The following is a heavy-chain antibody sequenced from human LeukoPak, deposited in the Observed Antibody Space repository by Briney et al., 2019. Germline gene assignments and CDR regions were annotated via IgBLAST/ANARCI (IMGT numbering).Heavy chain of an antibody. CDR1: GLTFSSYA. CDR3: SGHSIGWYAD. Sequence: PGGSLRLSCSASGLTFSSYAMHWVRQAPGKGLEYVSAISSTGTYTYYADSVRGRFTISRDNSKNTLYLQMSSLRADDTAVYYCSGHSIGWYADWGQGTLVTVSS. CDR2: ISSTGTYT. D-gene: IGHD6-19*01. J-gene: IGHJ4*02. V-gene: IGHV3-64D*09.